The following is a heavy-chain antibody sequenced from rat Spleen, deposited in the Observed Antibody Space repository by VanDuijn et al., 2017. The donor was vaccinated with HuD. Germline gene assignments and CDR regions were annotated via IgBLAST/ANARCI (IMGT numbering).Heavy chain of an antibody. CDR2: ITNSGGST. Sequence: EVQLVESGGGLVQPGGSLKFSCAASGFTFSDYNMAWVRQAPKKGLEWVATITNSGGSTYYRDSVKDRFTISRDNAKSTLYLQMDSLRSEDTATYYCTRDGVRGFAYWGQGTLVTVSS. V-gene: IGHV5S10*01. CDR3: TRDGVRGFAY. CDR1: GFTFSDYN. J-gene: IGHJ3*01. D-gene: IGHD4-3*01.